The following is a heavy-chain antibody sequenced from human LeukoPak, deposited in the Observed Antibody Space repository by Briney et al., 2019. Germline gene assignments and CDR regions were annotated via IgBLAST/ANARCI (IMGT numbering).Heavy chain of an antibody. CDR3: VRSMSGRNDF. Sequence: PGGSLRLSCAASGFTFSSYSMNWVRQAPGKGLEWVSYISSSSSSIYYADSVKGRFTISRDNAKNTLYLQMNSLSAEDTAVYYCVRSMSGRNDFWGQGTLVTVSS. CDR1: GFTFSSYS. CDR2: ISSSSSSI. J-gene: IGHJ4*02. V-gene: IGHV3-48*04. D-gene: IGHD1-26*01.